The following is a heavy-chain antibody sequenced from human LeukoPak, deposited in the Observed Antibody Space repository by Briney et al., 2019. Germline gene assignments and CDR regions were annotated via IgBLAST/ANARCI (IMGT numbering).Heavy chain of an antibody. Sequence: PGGSLRLSCAASGITLSNYAMTWVRQAPGKGLEWVSAISVGGGSTYYADSVRGRFTISRDNSKNTLYLQMNSLRAEDTAVYYYASFDSSGYYYVNYYYGMDVWGQGTTVTASS. CDR2: ISVGGGST. J-gene: IGHJ6*02. D-gene: IGHD3-22*01. CDR1: GITLSNYA. V-gene: IGHV3-23*01. CDR3: ASFDSSGYYYVNYYYGMDV.